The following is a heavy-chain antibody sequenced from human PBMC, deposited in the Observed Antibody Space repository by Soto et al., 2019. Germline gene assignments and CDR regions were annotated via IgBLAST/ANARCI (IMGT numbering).Heavy chain of an antibody. CDR3: ARGRADYDFWSGTYYYYYYMDV. V-gene: IGHV4-34*01. Sequence: QVQLQQWGAGLLKPSETLSLTCAVYGGSFSGYYWSWIRQPPGKGLEWIGEINHSGSTNYNPSLKRRVNLSVDPSKNQFSLKLSSVPAADTAVYYCARGRADYDFWSGTYYYYYYMDVWGKGTTVTVSS. D-gene: IGHD3-3*01. CDR1: GGSFSGYY. J-gene: IGHJ6*03. CDR2: INHSGST.